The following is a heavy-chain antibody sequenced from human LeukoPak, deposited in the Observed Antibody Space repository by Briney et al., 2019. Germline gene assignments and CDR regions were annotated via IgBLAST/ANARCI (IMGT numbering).Heavy chain of an antibody. D-gene: IGHD4-23*01. CDR1: GFTFSSYA. CDR2: IYSGGST. Sequence: GGSLRLSCAASGFTFSSYAMSWVRQAPGKGLEWVSVIYSGGSTYYADSVKGRFTISGDNSKNTLYLQMNSLRAEDTAVYYCARAAVTPHYYYMDVWGKGTTVTISS. V-gene: IGHV3-53*01. CDR3: ARAAVTPHYYYMDV. J-gene: IGHJ6*03.